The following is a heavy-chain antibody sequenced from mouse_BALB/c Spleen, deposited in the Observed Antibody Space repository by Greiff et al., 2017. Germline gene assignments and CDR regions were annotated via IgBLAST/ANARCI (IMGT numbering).Heavy chain of an antibody. CDR2: ISYSGST. Sequence: EVQLVESGPGLVKPSQSLSLTCTVTGYSITSDYAWNWIRQFPGNKLEWMGYISYSGSTSYNPSLKSRISITRDTSKNQFFLQLNSVTTEDTATYYCARGGYHGYFDYWGQGTTLTVSS. D-gene: IGHD1-1*02. V-gene: IGHV3-2*02. J-gene: IGHJ2*01. CDR3: ARGGYHGYFDY. CDR1: GYSITSDYA.